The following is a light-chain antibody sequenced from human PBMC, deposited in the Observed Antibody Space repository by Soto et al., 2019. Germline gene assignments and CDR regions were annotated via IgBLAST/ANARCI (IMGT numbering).Light chain of an antibody. CDR2: EGS. V-gene: IGLV2-23*01. Sequence: QSVLTQPASVSGSPGQSITISCTGSNSDVGSYNLVSWYQQHPGQAPKLMIYEGSKRPSGVSNRLSGSKSGNTASLTISGLQAEDEADYYCCSYAGSSVWVFGGGTKVTV. CDR3: CSYAGSSVWV. CDR1: NSDVGSYNL. J-gene: IGLJ3*02.